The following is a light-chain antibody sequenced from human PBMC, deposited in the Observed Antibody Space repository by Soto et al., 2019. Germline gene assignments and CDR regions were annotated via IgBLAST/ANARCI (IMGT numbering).Light chain of an antibody. Sequence: DIQMTQSPSSLSASVGDRVTITCRASQSISSYLNWYQQKPGKDPKLLIYAASSLQSGVPSRFSSSGSGTDFTLTISSLQPEDFATYYCQQSYSTLLTFGGGTKREIK. CDR3: QQSYSTLLT. CDR1: QSISSY. V-gene: IGKV1-39*01. J-gene: IGKJ4*01. CDR2: AAS.